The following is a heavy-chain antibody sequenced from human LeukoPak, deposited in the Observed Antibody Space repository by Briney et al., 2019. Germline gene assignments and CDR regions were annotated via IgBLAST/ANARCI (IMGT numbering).Heavy chain of an antibody. V-gene: IGHV1-18*01. J-gene: IGHJ4*02. D-gene: IGHD4-17*01. CDR3: ARSFLVRGDYDLDY. CDR2: ISAYNGNT. Sequence: ASVKVSCKASGYTFTSYGISWVRQAPGQGLEWVGWISAYNGNTNYAQKIQGRVTMTTDTSTSTAYMELRSLRSDDTAVYYCARSFLVRGDYDLDYWGQATLVTVSS. CDR1: GYTFTSYG.